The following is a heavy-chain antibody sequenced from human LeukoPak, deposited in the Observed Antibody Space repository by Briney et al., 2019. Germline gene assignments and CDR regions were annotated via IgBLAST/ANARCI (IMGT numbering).Heavy chain of an antibody. D-gene: IGHD5-24*01. Sequence: GGSLRLSCAASGFTISSHGTNWVRQAPGKGLEWVSGISPNGVITYYADSVKGRFTISRDNSKGTVYLQMNSLRPEDTAVYYCAKDDAWLQYGNWGRGTLVTVSS. J-gene: IGHJ4*02. CDR1: GFTISSHG. V-gene: IGHV3-23*01. CDR2: ISPNGVIT. CDR3: AKDDAWLQYGN.